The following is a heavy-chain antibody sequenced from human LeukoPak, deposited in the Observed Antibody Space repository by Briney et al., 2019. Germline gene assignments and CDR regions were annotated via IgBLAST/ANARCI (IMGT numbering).Heavy chain of an antibody. D-gene: IGHD6-13*01. CDR1: GGSIGTYY. Sequence: PSETLSLTCTVSGGSIGTYYWTWIRQPPRQGLEWISNIDYSGSTNYNPSLKSRVTISLDTPKNQFSLKLSSVTAADTGVYYCARARRSSSRHDVFDIWGQGTMVTVSS. V-gene: IGHV4-59*01. CDR3: ARARRSSSRHDVFDI. J-gene: IGHJ3*02. CDR2: IDYSGST.